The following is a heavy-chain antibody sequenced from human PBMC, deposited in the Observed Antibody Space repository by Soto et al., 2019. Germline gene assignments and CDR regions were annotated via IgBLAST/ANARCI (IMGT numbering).Heavy chain of an antibody. J-gene: IGHJ4*02. D-gene: IGHD6-19*01. CDR2: VHHTGKV. CDR1: GGSFSGFY. V-gene: IGHV4-34*01. Sequence: QVQLQQWGAGLLKPSETLSLTCAVSGGSFSGFYWGWIRQPPGKGLEWIGEVHHTGKVNQNPSLETRVTISMDTSKNQFSLKLTSVTAADTALYYCARISGYSSGWSPIDYWGQGSLVTVSS. CDR3: ARISGYSSGWSPIDY.